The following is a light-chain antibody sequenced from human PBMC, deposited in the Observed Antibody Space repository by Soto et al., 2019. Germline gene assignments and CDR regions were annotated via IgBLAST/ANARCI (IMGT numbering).Light chain of an antibody. CDR1: QGIRSA. CDR2: DDS. CDR3: QQFNSYPPLT. V-gene: IGKV1-13*02. J-gene: IGKJ4*02. Sequence: AIQLTQSPSSLSASVGDRVTITCRASQGIRSALAWYQQKPGKPPKLLMYDDSSLESGVPSRFSGSGSGTDFTLNISSLQSEDFATYYCQQFNSYPPLTFGGGTKVEIK.